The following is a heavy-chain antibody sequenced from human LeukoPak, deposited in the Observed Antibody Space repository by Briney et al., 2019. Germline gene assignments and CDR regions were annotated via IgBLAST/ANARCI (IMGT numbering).Heavy chain of an antibody. J-gene: IGHJ4*02. Sequence: GGSLRLSCGASGFTFSSYAMSWVRQAPGKGLEWVSTISGSGGSTYYADSVKGRFTISRDNAKNSLYLQMNSLRAEDTAVYYCARGPDIVVVVAAFGYWGQGTLVTVSS. D-gene: IGHD2-15*01. CDR3: ARGPDIVVVVAAFGY. CDR1: GFTFSSYA. CDR2: ISGSGGST. V-gene: IGHV3-23*01.